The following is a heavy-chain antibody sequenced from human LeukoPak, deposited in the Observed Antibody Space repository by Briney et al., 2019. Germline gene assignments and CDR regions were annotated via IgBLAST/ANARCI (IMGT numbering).Heavy chain of an antibody. CDR1: GGSFSCYY. V-gene: IGHV4-34*01. CDR2: INHSGST. Sequence: SETLSLTCAVYGGSFSCYYWSWIRQPPGKGLEWIGEINHSGSTNYNPSLKSRVTISVDTSKNQFSLKLSSVTAADTAVYYCARARYCSSTSCYGTFDYWGQGTLVTVSS. J-gene: IGHJ4*02. D-gene: IGHD2-2*01. CDR3: ARARYCSSTSCYGTFDY.